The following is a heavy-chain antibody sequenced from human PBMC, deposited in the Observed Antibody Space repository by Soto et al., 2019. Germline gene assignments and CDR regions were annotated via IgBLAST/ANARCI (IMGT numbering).Heavy chain of an antibody. J-gene: IGHJ4*02. V-gene: IGHV3-23*01. D-gene: IGHD3-22*01. Sequence: GGSLRLSCAASGFTFSSYAMSWVRQAPGKGLEWVSAISGSGGSTYYADSVKGRFTISRDNSKNTLYLQMNSLRAEDTAVYYCAKDATITMIVVYYFDYWGQGTLVTVYS. CDR1: GFTFSSYA. CDR3: AKDATITMIVVYYFDY. CDR2: ISGSGGST.